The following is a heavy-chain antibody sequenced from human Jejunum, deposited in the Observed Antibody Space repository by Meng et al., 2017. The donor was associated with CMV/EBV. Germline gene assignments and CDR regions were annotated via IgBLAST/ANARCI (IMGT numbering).Heavy chain of an antibody. CDR2: ISGSGGDT. Sequence: FSSFAMTWVRQAQGKGLEWVSVISGSGGDTNYADSVKGRFTISRDNSKNTLYLQIHSLRAEDTAVYYCAKESGQYQMLSYYGLDVWGQGTTVTVSS. J-gene: IGHJ6*02. V-gene: IGHV3-23*01. CDR3: AKESGQYQMLSYYGLDV. CDR1: FSSFA. D-gene: IGHD2-2*01.